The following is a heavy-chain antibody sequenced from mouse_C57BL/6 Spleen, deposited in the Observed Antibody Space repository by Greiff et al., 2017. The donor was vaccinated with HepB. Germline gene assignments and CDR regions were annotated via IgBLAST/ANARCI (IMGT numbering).Heavy chain of an antibody. V-gene: IGHV1-53*01. CDR2: INPSNGGT. D-gene: IGHD1-1*02. Sequence: QVQLQQSGTELVKPGASVKLSCKASGYTFTSYWMHWVKQRPGQGLEWIGNINPSNGGTNYNEKFKSKATLTVDKSSSTAYMQLSSLTSEDSAVYYCAREEGGYYWYFDVWGTGTTVTVSS. CDR1: GYTFTSYW. CDR3: AREEGGYYWYFDV. J-gene: IGHJ1*03.